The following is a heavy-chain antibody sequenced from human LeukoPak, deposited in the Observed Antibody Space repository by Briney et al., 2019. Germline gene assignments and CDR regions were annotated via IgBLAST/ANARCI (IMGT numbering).Heavy chain of an antibody. CDR1: GASVSSASY. CDR2: IYNGVNT. Sequence: SETLSLTCTVSGASVSSASYWTWIRQPPGKGVEWIAHIYNGVNTNYNPPLKSRVTISVDTSKNQFSLRLNSVTAADTAVYYCARSRAFNSGAFDPWGQGSLVTVSS. V-gene: IGHV4-61*01. CDR3: ARSRAFNSGAFDP. D-gene: IGHD1-26*01. J-gene: IGHJ5*02.